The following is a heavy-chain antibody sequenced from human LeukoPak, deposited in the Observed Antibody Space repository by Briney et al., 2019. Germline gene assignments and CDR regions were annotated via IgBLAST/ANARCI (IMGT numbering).Heavy chain of an antibody. V-gene: IGHV4-59*01. CDR2: IYYSDST. J-gene: IGHJ3*02. CDR3: ARTISTALDAFEI. D-gene: IGHD4-17*01. CDR1: GGSIRSYY. Sequence: PSETLSLTCTVSGGSIRSYYWSWIRQPPGKALEWIGYIYYSDSTNYNPSFKSRVTISVDTSKNQLSLKLSSVTAADTAVYYCARTISTALDAFEIWGQGTMVTVSS.